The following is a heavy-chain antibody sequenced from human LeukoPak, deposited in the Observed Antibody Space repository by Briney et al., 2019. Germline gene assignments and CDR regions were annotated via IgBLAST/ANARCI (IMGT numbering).Heavy chain of an antibody. J-gene: IGHJ4*02. CDR2: IIPIFGTA. Sequence: GASVKVSCKASGYTFTSNGISWVRQAPGQGLEWMGRIIPIFGTANYAQKFQGRVTITTDESTSTAYMELSSLRSEDTAVYYCASSGCSGGSCYSFDYWGQGTLVTVSS. D-gene: IGHD2-15*01. CDR3: ASSGCSGGSCYSFDY. V-gene: IGHV1-69*05. CDR1: GYTFTSNG.